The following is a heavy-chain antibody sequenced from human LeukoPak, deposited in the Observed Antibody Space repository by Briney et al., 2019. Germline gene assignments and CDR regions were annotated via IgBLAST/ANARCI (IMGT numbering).Heavy chain of an antibody. V-gene: IGHV4-61*02. J-gene: IGHJ3*02. D-gene: IGHD3-22*01. CDR2: IYTSGST. CDR1: GGSISSGSYY. Sequence: PSETLSLTCTVSGGSISSGSYYWSWIRQPAGKGLEWIGRIYTSGSTNYNPSLKSRVTISVDTSKNQFSLKLSSVTAADTAAYYCARVRRVVVITLTSGAFDIWGQGTMVTVSS. CDR3: ARVRRVVVITLTSGAFDI.